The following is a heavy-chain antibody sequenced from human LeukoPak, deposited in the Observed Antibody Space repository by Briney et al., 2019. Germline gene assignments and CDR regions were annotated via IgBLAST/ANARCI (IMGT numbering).Heavy chain of an antibody. CDR2: IYYRGST. CDR1: GGSISPYF. D-gene: IGHD2-15*01. J-gene: IGHJ5*02. V-gene: IGHV4-59*12. Sequence: SETLSLTCTVSGGSISPYFWSWIRQPPGKGLEWIGYIYYRGSTNYNPSLKSRVTISLDTSKDQFSLKLSSVTAADTAVYYCARPLSLGYCSGGSCYGRGAWFDRWGQGTLVTVSS. CDR3: ARPLSLGYCSGGSCYGRGAWFDR.